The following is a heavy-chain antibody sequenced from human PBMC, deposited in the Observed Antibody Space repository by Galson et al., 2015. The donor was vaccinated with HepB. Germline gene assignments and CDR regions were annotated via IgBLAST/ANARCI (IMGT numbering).Heavy chain of an antibody. J-gene: IGHJ3*01. V-gene: IGHV3-33*06. Sequence: SLRLSCAASGFTFSDYGMNWVRQAPGKGLEWVAFIWYDGTNTNYADCVTGRLTIYRDNSKSTLYLQMNSLRVEDTAVYYCANVWSVRGGWYPDAFNVWGQGTIVTVS. CDR3: ANVWSVRGGWYPDAFNV. CDR1: GFTFSDYG. CDR2: IWYDGTNT. D-gene: IGHD6-19*01.